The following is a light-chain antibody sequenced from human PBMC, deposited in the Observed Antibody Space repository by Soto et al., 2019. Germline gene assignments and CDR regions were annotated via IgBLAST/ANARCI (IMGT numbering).Light chain of an antibody. Sequence: EIVMTQSPATLSVSPGERATLSCRASQSVSSNLAWYQQKPGQAPRLLIYGASTRATGIPARFSGSGSGTEFTLTSSRLQSENFAVYYCQQYNTWPVFGQGTKVEIK. CDR3: QQYNTWPV. J-gene: IGKJ1*01. CDR2: GAS. V-gene: IGKV3-15*01. CDR1: QSVSSN.